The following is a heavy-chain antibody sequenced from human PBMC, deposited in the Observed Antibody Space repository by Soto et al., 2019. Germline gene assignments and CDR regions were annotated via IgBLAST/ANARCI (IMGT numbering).Heavy chain of an antibody. Sequence: ASVKVSCKASGYTFTGYYMHWVRQAPGQGLEWMGWINPNSGGTNYAQKFQGWVTMTRDTSISTAYMELSRLGSDDTAVYYCACDAMVTHYDYGMDVWGQGTTVTVSS. CDR2: INPNSGGT. V-gene: IGHV1-2*04. J-gene: IGHJ6*02. CDR3: ACDAMVTHYDYGMDV. D-gene: IGHD5-18*01. CDR1: GYTFTGYY.